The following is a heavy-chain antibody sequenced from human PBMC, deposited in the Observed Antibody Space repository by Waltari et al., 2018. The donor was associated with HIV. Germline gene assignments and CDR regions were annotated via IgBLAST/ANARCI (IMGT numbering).Heavy chain of an antibody. CDR3: ASPSIRAGMDV. CDR1: GFTFSTFW. CDR2: IKQDGSEK. D-gene: IGHD2-2*02. Sequence: EVQLVESGGGLVQPGGPLRLSCAASGFTFSTFWMGWVRQAPGKGLEWLANIKQDGSEKYYVDSVKGRFTISRDNAKNSLYLQMNSLRAEDTAVYYCASPSIRAGMDVWGQGTTVTVSS. V-gene: IGHV3-7*01. J-gene: IGHJ6*02.